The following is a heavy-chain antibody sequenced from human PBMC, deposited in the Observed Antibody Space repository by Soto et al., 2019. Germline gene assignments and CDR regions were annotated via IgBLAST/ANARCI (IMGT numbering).Heavy chain of an antibody. J-gene: IGHJ5*02. CDR1: GGSINSYY. CDR3: ARGIYSKVGATIWFDP. D-gene: IGHD1-26*01. Sequence: SETLSLTCTVSGGSINSYYWSWIRQPAGKGLEWIGRIYTSGSTNYNPSLKSRVTMSVDTSKNRFSLKLSSVTAADTAEYYCARGIYSKVGATIWFDPWGQGTLVTVSS. V-gene: IGHV4-4*07. CDR2: IYTSGST.